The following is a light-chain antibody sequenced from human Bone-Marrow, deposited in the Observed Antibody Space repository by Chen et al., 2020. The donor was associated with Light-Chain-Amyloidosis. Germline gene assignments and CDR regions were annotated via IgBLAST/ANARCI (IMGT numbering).Light chain of an antibody. J-gene: IGLJ2*01. CDR2: GNS. CDR3: QAYDSSLSAVV. CDR1: SSNIGAGYD. V-gene: IGLV1-40*01. Sequence: QSVLTQPPSVSWAPGQRVTISCTGSSSNIGAGYDVHWYQQLPGTAPKLLIYGNSNRPSGVPDRFSGCKSGTSASLPITGLQAEDEADYYCQAYDSSLSAVVFGGGTKLTVL.